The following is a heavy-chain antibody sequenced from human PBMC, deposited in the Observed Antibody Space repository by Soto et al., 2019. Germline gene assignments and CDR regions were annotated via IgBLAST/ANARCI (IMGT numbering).Heavy chain of an antibody. CDR2: ISYDGSNK. CDR3: ARDGSEIVVVITWSWESGYFDY. J-gene: IGHJ4*02. D-gene: IGHD3-22*01. V-gene: IGHV3-30-3*01. Sequence: QVQLVESGGGVVQPGRSLRLSCAASGFTFSSYAMHWVRQAPGKGLEWVAVISYDGSNKYYADSVKGRFTISRENSKNTLYLQMNSLRDEYTAVYYCARDGSEIVVVITWSWESGYFDYWGQGTLVTVSS. CDR1: GFTFSSYA.